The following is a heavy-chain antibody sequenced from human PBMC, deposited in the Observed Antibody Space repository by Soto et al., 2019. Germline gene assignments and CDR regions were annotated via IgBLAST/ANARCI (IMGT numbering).Heavy chain of an antibody. Sequence: QVQLVQSGAEVKKPGASVKVSCKASGYTFTSYDINWVRQATGQGLEWMGWMNPNSGNTGYAQKFQGRVTMTRDTSIRTTYMSLSSLRSEHRGVYYCARGAVDYDILTGYYSYYYMDVWGKGTTVTVSS. CDR2: MNPNSGNT. V-gene: IGHV1-8*01. D-gene: IGHD3-9*01. CDR1: GYTFTSYD. J-gene: IGHJ6*03. CDR3: ARGAVDYDILTGYYSYYYMDV.